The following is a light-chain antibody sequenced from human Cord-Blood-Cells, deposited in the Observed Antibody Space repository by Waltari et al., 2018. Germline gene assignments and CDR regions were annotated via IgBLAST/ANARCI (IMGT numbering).Light chain of an antibody. J-gene: IGKJ3*01. CDR2: GAS. V-gene: IGKV3-15*01. Sequence: EIVMTQSPATLSVSPGERATLSCRARQSVSSNLAWYQQKPGQAPRLLIYGASTRATGIPAMFSGSGSGTEFTLTISSLQSEDFAVYYCQQYNNWPPFTFGPGTKVDIK. CDR3: QQYNNWPPFT. CDR1: QSVSSN.